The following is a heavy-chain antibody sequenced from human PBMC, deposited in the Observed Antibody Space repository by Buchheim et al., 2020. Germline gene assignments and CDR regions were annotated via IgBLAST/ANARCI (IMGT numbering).Heavy chain of an antibody. V-gene: IGHV1-46*01. Sequence: QVQLLQSGAEVKKPGASVKVSCKASGYTFTSYYMHWVRQAPGQGLEWMGIINPSGGSTSYAQTFQGRVTITRDTSTSTVYMELSSLRSEDTAVYYCARGRYVAARPSYYYGMDVWGQGTT. D-gene: IGHD6-6*01. CDR1: GYTFTSYY. CDR2: INPSGGST. J-gene: IGHJ6*02. CDR3: ARGRYVAARPSYYYGMDV.